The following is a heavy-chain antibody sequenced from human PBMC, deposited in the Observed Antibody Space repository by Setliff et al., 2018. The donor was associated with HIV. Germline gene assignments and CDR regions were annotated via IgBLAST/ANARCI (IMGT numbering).Heavy chain of an antibody. CDR2: FDPEAGEI. J-gene: IGHJ5*02. CDR3: ATHPPYRIAWYMRS. V-gene: IGHV1-24*01. Sequence: ASVKVSCKISGFTLNELSIQWVRQAPAKGLEWMGGFDPEAGEIIYAQKFQGRVTMTEDTSTDTAYMDLSSLRSEDTAVYYCATHPPYRIAWYMRSWGQGTLVTVSS. CDR1: GFTLNELS. D-gene: IGHD6-19*01.